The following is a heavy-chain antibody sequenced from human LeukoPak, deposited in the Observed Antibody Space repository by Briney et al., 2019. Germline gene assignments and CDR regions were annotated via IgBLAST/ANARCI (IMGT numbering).Heavy chain of an antibody. V-gene: IGHV3-9*01. CDR3: TTDDYGDYGATPGMDV. D-gene: IGHD4-17*01. Sequence: PGRSLRLSCAASGFTFDDYAMHWVRQAPGKGLEWVSGISWNSGSIGYADSVKGRFTISRDNAKNSLYLQMNSLKTEDTAVYYCTTDDYGDYGATPGMDVWGQGTTVTVSS. CDR1: GFTFDDYA. J-gene: IGHJ6*02. CDR2: ISWNSGSI.